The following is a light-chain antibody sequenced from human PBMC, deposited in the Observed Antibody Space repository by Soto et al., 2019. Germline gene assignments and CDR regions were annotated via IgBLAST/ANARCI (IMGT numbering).Light chain of an antibody. Sequence: QPVLTQPPSASGTPGQRVTISCSGSSSNIGSNYVYWYQQLPGTAPKLLIYRNNQRPSGVPDRFSGSKSGTSASLAISGLRSEDEADYYCAAWDDSLKVFGTGTKLTVL. V-gene: IGLV1-47*01. CDR1: SSNIGSNY. J-gene: IGLJ1*01. CDR3: AAWDDSLKV. CDR2: RNN.